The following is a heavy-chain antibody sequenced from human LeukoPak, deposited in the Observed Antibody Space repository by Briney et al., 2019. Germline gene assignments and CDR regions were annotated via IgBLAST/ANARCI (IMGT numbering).Heavy chain of an antibody. CDR1: GSRFTTYW. CDR3: ARLLEGVAGTWGY. D-gene: IGHD6-19*01. Sequence: GGSLEISWKGPGSRFTTYWIAWVRPLPGKGLEWMGIIYPGASYARYSPSIQGHVTITADKSISTAYLEWSSLKASDSAMYYGARLLEGVAGTWGYWGQGTLVTVSS. V-gene: IGHV5-51*01. J-gene: IGHJ4*02. CDR2: IYPGASYA.